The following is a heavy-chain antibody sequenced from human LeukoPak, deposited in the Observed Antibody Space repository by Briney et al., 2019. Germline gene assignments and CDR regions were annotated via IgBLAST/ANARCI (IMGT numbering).Heavy chain of an antibody. D-gene: IGHD2-2*01. CDR2: ISAYNGNT. J-gene: IGHJ5*01. CDR1: GYTFTSYG. V-gene: IGHV1-18*01. Sequence: GASVKVSCKASGYTFTSYGISWVRQAPGQGLEWMGWISAYNGNTNYAQKLQGRVTMTTDTSTSTAYMELRSLRSDDTAVYYCARFVVVPAARGDNWFDSWGQGTLVTVSS. CDR3: ARFVVVPAARGDNWFDS.